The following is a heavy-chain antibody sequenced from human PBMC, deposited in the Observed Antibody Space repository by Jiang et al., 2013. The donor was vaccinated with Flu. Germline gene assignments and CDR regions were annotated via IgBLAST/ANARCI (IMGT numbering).Heavy chain of an antibody. CDR2: INPFGDTK. Sequence: GAEVKKPGPSVKVSCKASGYTFTHYYIQWVRQAPGLGLEWMGIINPFGDTKSYAQKFQGRVNMTRDTSTSTAHMELSSLKSDDTAVYYCARASPGERPSDYWGQGTLVTVSS. V-gene: IGHV1-46*03. J-gene: IGHJ4*02. D-gene: IGHD2-21*01. CDR3: ARASPGERPSDY. CDR1: GYTFTHYY.